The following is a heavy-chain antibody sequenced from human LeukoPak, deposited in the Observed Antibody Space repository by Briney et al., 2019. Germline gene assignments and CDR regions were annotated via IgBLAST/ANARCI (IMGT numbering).Heavy chain of an antibody. CDR2: INPNSGGT. V-gene: IGHV1-2*06. CDR3: ARDLSGISSATDAFDM. D-gene: IGHD1-14*01. J-gene: IGHJ3*02. Sequence: GASVKVSCKASGYTFTGYYMHWVRQAPGQGLEWMGRINPNSGGTDSAQRFQGRVTMTRDTSMNTAYMELSRLRSDDTAVYYCARDLSGISSATDAFDMWGQGTMVTVSS. CDR1: GYTFTGYY.